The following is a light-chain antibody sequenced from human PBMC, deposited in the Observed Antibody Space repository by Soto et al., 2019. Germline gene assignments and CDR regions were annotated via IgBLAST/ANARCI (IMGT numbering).Light chain of an antibody. CDR2: EAN. J-gene: IGLJ1*01. CDR3: GSYAGGNNPYV. V-gene: IGLV2-8*01. CDR1: SSDVDTYIY. Sequence: QAVLTQPPSASGYPGQSVTISCTGTSSDVDTYIYVSWYQHHPGKAPKLIIYEANKRPSGVPDRFSGSKSGDTASLTVSGLQAEDEADYYCGSYAGGNNPYVFGTGTKVTVL.